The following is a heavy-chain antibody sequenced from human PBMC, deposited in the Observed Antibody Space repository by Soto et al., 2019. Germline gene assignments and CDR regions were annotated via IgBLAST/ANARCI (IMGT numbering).Heavy chain of an antibody. CDR3: ARRNGYNHFDP. D-gene: IGHD5-12*01. Sequence: SETLSLTCTVSGGSISTSSYYWAWIRQPPGKGLEWIGSIYYSGSTYSNPSLKSRVTVSVDTSKNQFSLKLSSVTAADTAVYYCARRNGYNHFDPWGQGTLVTVSS. V-gene: IGHV4-39*01. CDR1: GGSISTSSYY. J-gene: IGHJ5*02. CDR2: IYYSGST.